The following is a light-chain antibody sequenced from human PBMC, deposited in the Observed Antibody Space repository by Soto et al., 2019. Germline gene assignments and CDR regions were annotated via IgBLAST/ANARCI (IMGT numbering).Light chain of an antibody. V-gene: IGLV2-8*01. CDR1: KNDIGVYDF. CDR2: EVV. CDR3: KSYAGSNTYV. Sequence: ALTQPPSASGSPGQSVTISCTGTKNDIGVYDFVSWYQHHPGKAPRLIIYEVVQRPSGVPDRFSGSKSGNTASLTVSGLQAADEADYFCKSYAGSNTYVFGSGTKVNVL. J-gene: IGLJ1*01.